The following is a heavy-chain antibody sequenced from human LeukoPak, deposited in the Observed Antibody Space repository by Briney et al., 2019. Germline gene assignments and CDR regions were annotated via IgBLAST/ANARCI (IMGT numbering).Heavy chain of an antibody. V-gene: IGHV4-39*01. CDR1: GGSISSSSYY. CDR2: IYYSGST. J-gene: IGHJ5*02. Sequence: PSETLSLTCTVSGGSISSSSYYWGWIRQPPGKGLEWIGSIYYSGSTYYNPSLKSRVTISVDTSKNQFSLKLSSVTAADTAVYYCARPAGYSSSWVGGYVTWFDPWGQGTLVTVSS. D-gene: IGHD6-13*01. CDR3: ARPAGYSSSWVGGYVTWFDP.